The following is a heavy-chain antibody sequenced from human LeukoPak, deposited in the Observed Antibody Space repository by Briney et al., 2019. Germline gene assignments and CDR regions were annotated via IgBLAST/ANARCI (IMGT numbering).Heavy chain of an antibody. V-gene: IGHV1-2*02. Sequence: ASVKVSCKASGYTFTGYYMHWVRRAPGQGLEWMGWINPNSGGTNYAQKFQGRVTMTRDTSISTAYMELSRLRSDDTAVYYCARGEDYYYYYMDVWGKGTTVTISS. CDR1: GYTFTGYY. CDR2: INPNSGGT. J-gene: IGHJ6*03. CDR3: ARGEDYYYYYMDV.